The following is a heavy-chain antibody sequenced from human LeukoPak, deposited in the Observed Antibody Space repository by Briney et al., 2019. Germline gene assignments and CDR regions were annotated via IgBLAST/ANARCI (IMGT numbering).Heavy chain of an antibody. Sequence: GGSLRLSCAASGFTFSSYAMHWVRQAPGKGLEWVAVISYDGSNKYYADSMKGRFTISREHSKNPLYLQMNSLRAEDTAVYYCARDLAAAGGYSGMDVWGQGTTVTVPS. CDR3: ARDLAAAGGYSGMDV. D-gene: IGHD6-13*01. CDR2: ISYDGSNK. J-gene: IGHJ6*02. CDR1: GFTFSSYA. V-gene: IGHV3-30-3*01.